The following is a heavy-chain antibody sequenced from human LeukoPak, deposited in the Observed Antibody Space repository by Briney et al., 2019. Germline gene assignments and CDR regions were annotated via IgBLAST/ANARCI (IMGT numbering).Heavy chain of an antibody. CDR2: IYYSGST. Sequence: SETLSLTCTVSGGSISIYYWSWIRQPPGKGLEWIGYIYYSGSTNYNPSPKSRVTISVDTSKNQFSLKLSSVTAADTAVYYCARLRRDGYNFDYWGQGTLVTVSS. V-gene: IGHV4-59*08. D-gene: IGHD5-24*01. J-gene: IGHJ4*02. CDR3: ARLRRDGYNFDY. CDR1: GGSISIYY.